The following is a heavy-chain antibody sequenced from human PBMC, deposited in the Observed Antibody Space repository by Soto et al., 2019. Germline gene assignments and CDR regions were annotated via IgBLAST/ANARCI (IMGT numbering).Heavy chain of an antibody. J-gene: IGHJ4*02. V-gene: IGHV4-59*01. CDR1: GGSIRSNY. CDR2: IYYSGST. Sequence: SATLCLTYSVSGGSIRSNYWSWIRQPPGKGLEWIGYIYYSGSTNYNPSLRGRLTISVDTSKSQFSLKLSSVTAADTAVYFCARGQYDWNYWGQGTLVTVSS. CDR3: ARGQYDWNY. D-gene: IGHD1-20*01.